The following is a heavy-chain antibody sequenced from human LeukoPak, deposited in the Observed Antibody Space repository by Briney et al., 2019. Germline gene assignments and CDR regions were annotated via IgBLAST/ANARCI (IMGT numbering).Heavy chain of an antibody. V-gene: IGHV3-21*01. J-gene: IGHJ4*02. D-gene: IGHD3-16*02. CDR1: GFTFSSYS. Sequence: PGGSLRLSCAASGFTFSSYSMNWVRQAPGKGLEWVSSISSSSSYIYYADSVKGRFTISRDNAKNSLYLQMNSLRAEDTAVYYCASDYVWGSYRYSESYYFDYWGQGTLVTVPS. CDR3: ASDYVWGSYRYSESYYFDY. CDR2: ISSSSSYI.